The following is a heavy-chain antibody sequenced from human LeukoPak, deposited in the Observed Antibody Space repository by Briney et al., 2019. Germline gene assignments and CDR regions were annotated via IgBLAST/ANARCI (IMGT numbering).Heavy chain of an antibody. V-gene: IGHV4-34*01. CDR2: INHSGST. J-gene: IGHJ4*02. CDR3: ARLGPGFPDTTVTNFDY. D-gene: IGHD4-17*01. Sequence: SETLSLTCAVYGGSFSGYYWSWIRQPPGKGLEWIGEINHSGSTNYNPPLKSRVTISVDTSKNQFSLKLSSVTAADTAVYYCARLGPGFPDTTVTNFDYWGQGTLVTVSS. CDR1: GGSFSGYY.